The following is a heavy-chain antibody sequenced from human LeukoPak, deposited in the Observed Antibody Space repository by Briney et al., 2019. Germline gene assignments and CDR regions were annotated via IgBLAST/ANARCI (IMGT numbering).Heavy chain of an antibody. CDR1: GFTFSDYF. Sequence: PGGSLRLSCAASGFTFSDYFMTWIRQAPGKGLEWLSYITTGGYTNYADSVKGRFTISRDNAKNSLYLQMNSLRAEDTAVYYCASPRGWSQGSLVTVSS. CDR2: ITTGGYT. V-gene: IGHV3-11*06. J-gene: IGHJ4*02. CDR3: ASPRG.